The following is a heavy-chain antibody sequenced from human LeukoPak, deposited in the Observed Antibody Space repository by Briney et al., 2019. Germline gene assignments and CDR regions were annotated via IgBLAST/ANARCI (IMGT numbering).Heavy chain of an antibody. CDR1: GGSISSGGYY. J-gene: IGHJ4*02. D-gene: IGHD3-3*01. V-gene: IGHV4-61*02. Sequence: PSETLSLTCTVSGGSISSGGYYWSWIRQPAGKGLEWIGRIYTSGSTNYNPSLKSRVTMSVDTSKNQFSLKLSSVTAADTAVYYCARDSDDFWSGNPLDWGQGTLVTVSS. CDR2: IYTSGST. CDR3: ARDSDDFWSGNPLD.